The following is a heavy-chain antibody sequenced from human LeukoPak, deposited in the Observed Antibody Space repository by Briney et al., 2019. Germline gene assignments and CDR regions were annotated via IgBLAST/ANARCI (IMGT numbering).Heavy chain of an antibody. V-gene: IGHV4-39*01. D-gene: IGHD5-12*01. CDR2: IYYSGTT. CDR1: GGSISSSSYY. CDR3: AKMGYDSYYYYMDV. Sequence: PSETLSLTCTVSGGSISSSSYYWGWIRQPPGKGLEWIGSIYYSGTTYYNPSLKSRVTIPVDTSKNQFSLKLSSVTAADTAVYYCAKMGYDSYYYYMDVWGKGTTVTVSS. J-gene: IGHJ6*03.